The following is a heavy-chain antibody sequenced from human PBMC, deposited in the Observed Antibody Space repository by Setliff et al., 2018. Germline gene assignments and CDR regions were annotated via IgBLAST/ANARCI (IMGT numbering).Heavy chain of an antibody. CDR3: ATRTYYDSNGYYYAIAGPFDI. CDR2: IYYSGST. Sequence: SETLSLTCRVSGGSVSTFYWGWIRQPPGKGLEWIGSIYYSGSTYYSPSLKRRVTISVDTSKNQFSLKLSSVTAADTAVYYCATRTYYDSNGYYYAIAGPFDIWGQGTMVTVSS. V-gene: IGHV4-39*01. J-gene: IGHJ3*02. D-gene: IGHD3-22*01. CDR1: GGSVSTFY.